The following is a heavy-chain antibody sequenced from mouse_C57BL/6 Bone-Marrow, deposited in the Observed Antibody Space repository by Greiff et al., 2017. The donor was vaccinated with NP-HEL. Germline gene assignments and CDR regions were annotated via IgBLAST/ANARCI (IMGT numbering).Heavy chain of an antibody. CDR3: ARPKFLSNYDAMDY. CDR1: GYTFTSYW. CDR2: IDPNSGGT. J-gene: IGHJ4*01. D-gene: IGHD2-5*01. V-gene: IGHV1-72*01. Sequence: QVQLQQPGAELVKPGASVKLSCKASGYTFTSYWMHWVKQRPGRGLEWIGRIDPNSGGTKYNEKFKSKATLTVDKPSSTAYMQISSLTSEDSAVYYCARPKFLSNYDAMDYWGQGTSVTVSS.